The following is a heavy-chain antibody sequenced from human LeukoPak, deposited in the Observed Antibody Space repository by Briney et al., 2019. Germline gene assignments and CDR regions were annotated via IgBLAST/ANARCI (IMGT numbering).Heavy chain of an antibody. CDR2: IKSDGTIT. D-gene: IGHD3-10*02. V-gene: IGHV3-74*01. CDR3: AELGITMIGGV. CDR1: GFSFSDYW. Sequence: GGSLRLSCAVSGFSFSDYWMHRVRQAPGKGLVWVSRIKSDGTITNYADSVKGRFTISRDNAKNSLYLQMNSLRAEDTAVYYCAELGITMIGGVWGKGTTVTISS. J-gene: IGHJ6*04.